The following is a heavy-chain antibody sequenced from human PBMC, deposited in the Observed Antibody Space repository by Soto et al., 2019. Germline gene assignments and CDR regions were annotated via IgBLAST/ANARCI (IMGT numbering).Heavy chain of an antibody. Sequence: PSETLSLTCVVSGGSLSSYYWSWIRQPPGKGLEWIGDIYYSGSTNYNPSLKSRVTISVDTSKNQFSLKLSSVPAADTAVYYCARGQGLRYFDWLSRYFDLWGRGTLVTVSS. CDR1: GGSLSSYY. V-gene: IGHV4-59*12. J-gene: IGHJ2*01. CDR3: ARGQGLRYFDWLSRYFDL. D-gene: IGHD3-9*01. CDR2: IYYSGST.